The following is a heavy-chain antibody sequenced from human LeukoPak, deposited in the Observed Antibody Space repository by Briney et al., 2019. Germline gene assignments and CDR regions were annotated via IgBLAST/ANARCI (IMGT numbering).Heavy chain of an antibody. V-gene: IGHV3-48*04. CDR3: ARDNYDSSGPYYFDY. D-gene: IGHD3-22*01. CDR2: ISDSSDTM. J-gene: IGHJ4*02. CDR1: GFTFSYYS. Sequence: GGSLRLSCAASGFTFSYYSMNWVRQAPGKGLEWVSYISDSSDTMYYADSVKGRFTISRDNARNSLYLQMNSLRAEDTAVYYCARDNYDSSGPYYFDYWGQGTLVTVSS.